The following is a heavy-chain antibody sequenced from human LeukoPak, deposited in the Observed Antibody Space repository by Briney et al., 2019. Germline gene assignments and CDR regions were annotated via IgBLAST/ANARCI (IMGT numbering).Heavy chain of an antibody. Sequence: SETLSLTCTVSGYSISSGYYWGWIRPPPGKGLEWIGSIYHSGSTYYNPSLKSRVTISVDTSKNQFSLKLSSVTAADTAVYYCARGSDSSGYYYSRDYYMDVWGKGTTVTVSS. CDR3: ARGSDSSGYYYSRDYYMDV. J-gene: IGHJ6*03. D-gene: IGHD3-22*01. V-gene: IGHV4-38-2*02. CDR2: IYHSGST. CDR1: GYSISSGYY.